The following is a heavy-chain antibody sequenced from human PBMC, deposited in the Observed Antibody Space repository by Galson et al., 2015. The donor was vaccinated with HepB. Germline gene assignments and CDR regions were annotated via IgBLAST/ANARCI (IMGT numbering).Heavy chain of an antibody. CDR3: ARQIRHFSGGSYYRDAFDI. CDR2: MFYSGST. CDR1: GGSISSSSYY. J-gene: IGHJ3*02. V-gene: IGHV4-39*01. Sequence: SETLSLTCSISGGSISSSSYYWGWIRQPPGKGLEWIGSMFYSGSTYYNPSLKCRVTISVDTSKNQFSLKLSSVTAADTALYFCARQIRHFSGGSYYRDAFDIWGQGTLVTVSS. D-gene: IGHD2-15*01.